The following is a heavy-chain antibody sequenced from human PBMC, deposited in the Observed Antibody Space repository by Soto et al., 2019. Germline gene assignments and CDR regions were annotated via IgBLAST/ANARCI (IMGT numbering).Heavy chain of an antibody. V-gene: IGHV5-51*01. CDR3: ATASTNCYYYYGMDA. CDR1: GYSFSSYW. Sequence: PGESLKISCKASGYSFSSYWIGWVRQMPGKGLEWMGIIDPRDSETRYSPSFQGQVTISVDKFINTAYLQWSSLKASDTAMYYCATASTNCYYYYGMDAWGQGTTVTVSS. J-gene: IGHJ6*02. CDR2: IDPRDSET.